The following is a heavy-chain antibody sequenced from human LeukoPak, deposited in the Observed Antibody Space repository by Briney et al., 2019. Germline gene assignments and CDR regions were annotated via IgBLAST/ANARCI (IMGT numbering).Heavy chain of an antibody. D-gene: IGHD3-22*01. CDR2: ISGSGGST. J-gene: IGHJ4*02. V-gene: IGHV3-23*01. CDR3: AKRYYSDSSGYLGSLNY. CDR1: GFTFSNHA. Sequence: WGSVRLSCAASGFTFSNHAMSWVRQAPGKGLEWVSAISGSGGSTYYADSVRGRFTISRDNSKNTVYLQMNSLRAEDTAVYYCAKRYYSDSSGYLGSLNYWGQGTLVTVSS.